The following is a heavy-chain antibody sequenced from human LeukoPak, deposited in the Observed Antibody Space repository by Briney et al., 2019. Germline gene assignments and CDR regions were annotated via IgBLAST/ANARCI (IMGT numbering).Heavy chain of an antibody. CDR1: GFTFSSYS. CDR2: ISSSSSYI. CDR3: AREVPDGGGCSGGSCYPLYYFDY. V-gene: IGHV3-21*01. D-gene: IGHD2-15*01. J-gene: IGHJ4*02. Sequence: GSLRLSCAASGFTFSSYSMNWVRQAPGKGLEWVSSISSSSSYIYYADSVKGRFTISRDNAKNSLYLQMNSLRAEDTAVYYCAREVPDGGGCSGGSCYPLYYFDYWGQGTLVTVSS.